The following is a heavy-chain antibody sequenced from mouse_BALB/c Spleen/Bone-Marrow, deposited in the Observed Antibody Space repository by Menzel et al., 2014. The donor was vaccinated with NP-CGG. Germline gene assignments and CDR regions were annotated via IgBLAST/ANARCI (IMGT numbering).Heavy chain of an antibody. Sequence: EVQLVGSGGGLVQPGGSLRLSCATSGFTFTDYYMSWVRQPPGKALEWLGFIRNKANGYTTEYSASVKGRFTISRDNSQSILYLQMNTLRAEDSATYYCARDRGLAYFDYWGQGTTLTVSS. CDR2: IRNKANGYTT. J-gene: IGHJ2*01. CDR3: ARDRGLAYFDY. D-gene: IGHD2-4*01. CDR1: GFTFTDYY. V-gene: IGHV7-3*02.